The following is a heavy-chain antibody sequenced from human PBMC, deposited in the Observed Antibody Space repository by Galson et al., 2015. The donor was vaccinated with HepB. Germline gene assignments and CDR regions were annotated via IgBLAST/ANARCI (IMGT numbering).Heavy chain of an antibody. CDR3: ARDPDYGGKENWYFDL. D-gene: IGHD4-23*01. V-gene: IGHV1-3*01. J-gene: IGHJ2*01. CDR2: INAGNGNT. Sequence: SVKLSCKASGYTFTSYAMHWVRQAPGQRLEWMGWINAGNGNTKYSQKFQGRVTITRDTSASTAYMELSSLRSEDTAVYYCARDPDYGGKENWYFDLWGRGTLVTVSS. CDR1: GYTFTSYA.